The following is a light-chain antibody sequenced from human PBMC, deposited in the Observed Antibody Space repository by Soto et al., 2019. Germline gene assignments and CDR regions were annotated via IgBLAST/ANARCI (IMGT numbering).Light chain of an antibody. CDR2: DAS. Sequence: EIVMTQSPATLSVSPGERATLSCWASQPVSDKLAWYQQKPGKAPRLLIYDASTRATGIPARFSGSGSGTDFTLTITSLEPEDFAVYYCQQRSNWPPTFGQGTKVDIK. V-gene: IGKV3-11*01. CDR1: QPVSDK. J-gene: IGKJ1*01. CDR3: QQRSNWPPT.